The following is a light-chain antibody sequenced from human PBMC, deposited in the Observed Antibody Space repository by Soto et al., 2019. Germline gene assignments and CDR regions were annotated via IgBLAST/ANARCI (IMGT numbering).Light chain of an antibody. Sequence: DIQVSQSPSTVSASVGDRVTITCRASQSISSWLAWYQQKPGKAPKLLIYDASSLESGVPSRFSGSGSGTDFTLTISSLQPEDFATYSCQQSYNTPWTFGQGTKVDI. J-gene: IGKJ1*01. V-gene: IGKV1-5*01. CDR3: QQSYNTPWT. CDR1: QSISSW. CDR2: DAS.